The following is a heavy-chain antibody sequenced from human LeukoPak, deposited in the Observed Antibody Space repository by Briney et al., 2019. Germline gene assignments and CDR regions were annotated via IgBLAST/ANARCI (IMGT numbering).Heavy chain of an antibody. CDR3: ARDRRYDSSGYVGEKGGHN. D-gene: IGHD3-22*01. Sequence: GGSLRLSCAASGFTFSDYYMSWIRQAPGKGLEWVSYISSSGSTIYYADSVKGRFTISRDDAKNSLYLQMNSLRAEDTAVYYCARDRRYDSSGYVGEKGGHNWGQGTLVTVSS. V-gene: IGHV3-11*01. CDR1: GFTFSDYY. J-gene: IGHJ4*02. CDR2: ISSSGSTI.